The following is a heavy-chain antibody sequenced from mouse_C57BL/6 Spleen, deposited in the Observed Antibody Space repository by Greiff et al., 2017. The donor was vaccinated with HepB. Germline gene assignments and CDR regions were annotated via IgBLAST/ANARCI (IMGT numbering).Heavy chain of an antibody. CDR2: IYPGNSDT. J-gene: IGHJ3*01. V-gene: IGHV1-5*01. Sequence: VQLQQSGTVLARPGASVKMSCKTSGYTFTSYWMHWVKQRPGQGLEWIGAIYPGNSDTSYNQKFKGKAKLTAVTSASNAYMELSSLTNEDSAVYYGTRAVIYYEPFAYWGQGTLVTVSA. CDR3: TRAVIYYEPFAY. D-gene: IGHD2-4*01. CDR1: GYTFTSYW.